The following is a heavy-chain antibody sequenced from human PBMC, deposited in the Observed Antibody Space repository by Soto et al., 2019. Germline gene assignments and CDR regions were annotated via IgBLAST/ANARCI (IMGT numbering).Heavy chain of an antibody. CDR2: ISAYNGNT. Sequence: ASVKVSCKASGYTFTSYGISWVRQAPGQGLEWMGWISAYNGNTNFAQKLQGRVTMTTDTSTSTAYMELRSLRSDDTAVYYCARTRGGYSSGGSDYWGQGTLVTVSS. J-gene: IGHJ4*02. V-gene: IGHV1-18*04. CDR3: ARTRGGYSSGGSDY. CDR1: GYTFTSYG. D-gene: IGHD6-19*01.